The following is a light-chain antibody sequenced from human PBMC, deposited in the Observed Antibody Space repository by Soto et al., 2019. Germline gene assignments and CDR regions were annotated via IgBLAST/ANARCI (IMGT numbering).Light chain of an antibody. CDR1: QSVSSY. CDR2: GAS. V-gene: IGKV3-15*01. CDR3: QQYNNWPPIT. Sequence: IVWTQPPATLPFLPGERATLSCRASQSVSSYLALYQQRPGQAPRLLIYGASTRATGIPARFSGSGSGTEFTLTISSRQSEDFAVYYCQQYNNWPPITFGQGTRLEIK. J-gene: IGKJ5*01.